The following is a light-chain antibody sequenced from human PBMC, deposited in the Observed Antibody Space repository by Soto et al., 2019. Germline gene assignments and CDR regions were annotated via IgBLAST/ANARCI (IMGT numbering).Light chain of an antibody. CDR2: GAS. CDR3: QQYNNWPRT. V-gene: IGKV3-15*01. CDR1: QSVSSN. J-gene: IGKJ1*01. Sequence: EIVMTQSPATLSVSPGERATLSCRASQSVSSNLAWYQQKPGQAPRLLIYGASTRANGIPARFSGSGSGTEFTLTISSLQSEDFAVYSCQQYNNWPRTFGQGTKVEIK.